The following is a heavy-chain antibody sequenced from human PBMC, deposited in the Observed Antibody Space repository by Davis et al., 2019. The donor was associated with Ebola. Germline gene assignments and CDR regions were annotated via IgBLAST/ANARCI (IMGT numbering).Heavy chain of an antibody. Sequence: GESLKISCITSGFTFYRYEMNWVRQAPGKGLEWVSSISSSSSYIYYADSVKGRFTISRDNAKNSLYLQMNSLRAEDTAVYYCARAGDFWSGSVYYFDYWGQGTLVTVSS. CDR1: GFTFYRYE. CDR2: ISSSSSYI. J-gene: IGHJ4*02. V-gene: IGHV3-21*01. D-gene: IGHD3-3*01. CDR3: ARAGDFWSGSVYYFDY.